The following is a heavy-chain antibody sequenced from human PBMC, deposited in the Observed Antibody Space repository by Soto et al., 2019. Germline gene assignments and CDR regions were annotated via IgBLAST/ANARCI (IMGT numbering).Heavy chain of an antibody. V-gene: IGHV2-5*02. CDR3: ARYYYDSSGYYRQPVDY. CDR2: IYWDDDK. CDR1: GFSLSTSGVG. D-gene: IGHD3-22*01. J-gene: IGHJ4*02. Sequence: QITLKESGPTLVKPTQTLTLTCTFSGFSLSTSGVGVGWIRQPPGEALEWLALIYWDDDKRYSPSLKSRLTITKDTSKNQVVLTMTNMDPVDTATYYCARYYYDSSGYYRQPVDYWGQGTLVTVSS.